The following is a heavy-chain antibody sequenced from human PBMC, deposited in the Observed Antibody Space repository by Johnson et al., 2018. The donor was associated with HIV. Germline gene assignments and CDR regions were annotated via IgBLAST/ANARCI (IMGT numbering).Heavy chain of an antibody. Sequence: QVQLVESGGGVVRPGGSLRLSCAASGFTFDDYGMSCVRQAPGKGLEWVAVISYDGSNKYYADSVKGRFTISRDNSKNTLYLQMNSLRAEDTAVYYCARDEGIVVVSHALDIWGQGTMVTGSS. D-gene: IGHD3-22*01. J-gene: IGHJ3*02. CDR3: ARDEGIVVVSHALDI. CDR1: GFTFDDYG. CDR2: ISYDGSNK. V-gene: IGHV3-30*03.